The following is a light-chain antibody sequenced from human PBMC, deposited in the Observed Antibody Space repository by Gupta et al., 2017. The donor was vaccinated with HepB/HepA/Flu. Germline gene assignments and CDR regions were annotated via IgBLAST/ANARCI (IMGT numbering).Light chain of an antibody. CDR2: DAS. CDR1: QSVNSY. CDR3: QQRGNWPFT. J-gene: IGKJ3*01. V-gene: IGKV3-11*01. Sequence: DIVLTQSPATLSLSPGERATISCRASQSVNSYLAWYLQKPGQAPRLLIYDASNRATGIPARFSGSGSGTEFTLTISSLEPEDIAVYYCQQRGNWPFTFGPGTKVDI.